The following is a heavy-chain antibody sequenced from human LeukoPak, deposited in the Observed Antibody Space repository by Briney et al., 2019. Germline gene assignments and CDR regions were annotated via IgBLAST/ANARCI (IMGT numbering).Heavy chain of an antibody. D-gene: IGHD5-24*01. J-gene: IGHJ4*02. CDR3: AKGSSGWLQSPFDY. Sequence: PGGSLRLSCAASGFTFSSYAMSWVRQAPGKGLEWFSAISGSGGSTYYADSVKGRFTISRDNSKNTLYLQMNSLRAEDTAVYYCAKGSSGWLQSPFDYWGQGTLVTVSS. V-gene: IGHV3-23*01. CDR2: ISGSGGST. CDR1: GFTFSSYA.